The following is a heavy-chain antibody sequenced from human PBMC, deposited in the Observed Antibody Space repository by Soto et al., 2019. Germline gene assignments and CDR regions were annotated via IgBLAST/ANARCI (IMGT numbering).Heavy chain of an antibody. CDR1: EYRIAGYW. J-gene: IGHJ4*02. CDR3: ARQIYDSDTDPNFQYYFDS. D-gene: IGHD3-22*01. Sequence: GVFVKISYEGSEYRIAGYWITWVRPKQGKGLEWMGRIDPSDSQTYCSPSFRGHVTISVTKSITTVFLQWSSLRASDTAMYYCARQIYDSDTDPNFQYYFDSWGQGTPVTVSS. V-gene: IGHV5-10-1*01. CDR2: IDPSDSQT.